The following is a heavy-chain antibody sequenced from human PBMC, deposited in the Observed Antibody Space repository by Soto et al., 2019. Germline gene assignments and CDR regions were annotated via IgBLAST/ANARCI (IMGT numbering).Heavy chain of an antibody. CDR2: ISGSGGST. J-gene: IGHJ4*02. Sequence: GGSLRLSCAASGFTFSSYAMSWVRQAPGKGLEWVSAISGSGGSTYYADSVKGRFTISRDNSKNALYLQMNSLRAEDTAVYYCAISGWYGGDYWGEGTLVTVAS. CDR1: GFTFSSYA. D-gene: IGHD6-19*01. V-gene: IGHV3-23*01. CDR3: AISGWYGGDY.